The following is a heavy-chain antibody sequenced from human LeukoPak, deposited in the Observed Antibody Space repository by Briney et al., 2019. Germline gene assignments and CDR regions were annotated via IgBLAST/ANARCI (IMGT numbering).Heavy chain of an antibody. V-gene: IGHV3-30*02. Sequence: GGSLRLSCPASGFTLSSYGMHWVRQAPGKGLEWVAFIRHDGSNKYYADPVKGRFTISRDNSKNTLYLQMNSLRAEDTAVYYCAKGYCSSTTCSVDYWGQGTLVTVSS. CDR3: AKGYCSSTTCSVDY. CDR2: IRHDGSNK. D-gene: IGHD2-2*01. CDR1: GFTLSSYG. J-gene: IGHJ4*02.